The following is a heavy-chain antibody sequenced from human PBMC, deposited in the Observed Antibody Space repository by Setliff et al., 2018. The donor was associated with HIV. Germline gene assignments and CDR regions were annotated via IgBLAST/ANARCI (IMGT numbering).Heavy chain of an antibody. V-gene: IGHV1-2*04. D-gene: IGHD3-22*01. CDR1: GYSFTDYY. CDR3: ARGMNYYDTSGYYQYYVENDY. Sequence: ASVKVSCKASGYSFTDYYIHWVRQAPGQGLEWMGWINPKSDGTNYAQKFQGWITMTRDTSISTAYMELSRLRSDDTAVYYCARGMNYYDTSGYYQYYVENDYWGQGTLVTVSS. CDR2: INPKSDGT. J-gene: IGHJ4*02.